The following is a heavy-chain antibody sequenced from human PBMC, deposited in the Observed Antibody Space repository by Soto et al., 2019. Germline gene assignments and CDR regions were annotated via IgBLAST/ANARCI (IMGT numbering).Heavy chain of an antibody. CDR1: GFTFTNAW. J-gene: IGHJ4*01. V-gene: IGHV3-15*07. CDR2: IKSKTDGGT. D-gene: IGHD2-2*01. Sequence: EVQLVASGGGLVKPGGYLRLSCAASGFTFTNAWINWVRQAPGKVLEWVGRIKSKTDGGTDYAEPGKGRFAISRDDSNNLVYLQMNSLRTEDSAVYYCTTDSYSSIRIVRFDYWGHGTLVTVSS. CDR3: TTDSYSSIRIVRFDY.